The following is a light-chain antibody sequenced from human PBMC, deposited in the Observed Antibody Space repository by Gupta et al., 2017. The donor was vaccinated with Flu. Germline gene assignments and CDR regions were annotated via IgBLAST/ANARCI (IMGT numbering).Light chain of an antibody. J-gene: IGLJ3*02. CDR1: SGSIASNY. Sequence: NFMLTQPHSASESPGNTVTISCTRSSGSIASNYVQWYQQRPGSSPTTVIYRYNQRPSGVPDRFSGSIDSSSNSASLTISGLKTEDEADYYCQSYDSTNQVFGGGTKLTVL. CDR3: QSYDSTNQV. V-gene: IGLV6-57*01. CDR2: RYN.